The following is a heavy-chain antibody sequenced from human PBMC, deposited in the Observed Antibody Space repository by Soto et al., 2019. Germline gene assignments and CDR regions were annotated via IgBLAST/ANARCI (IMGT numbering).Heavy chain of an antibody. J-gene: IGHJ3*02. V-gene: IGHV4-39*01. D-gene: IGHD3-10*01. CDR3: ARLSSIIHLTRPTPRAAFDI. CDR1: GGSISSSSYY. Sequence: QLQLQESGPGLVKPSETLSLTCTVSGGSISSSSYYWGWIRQPPGKGLEWIGSIYYSGSTYYNPSLKSRVTISVDTSKNQFSLKLSSVTAADTAVYYCARLSSIIHLTRPTPRAAFDIWGQGTMVTVSS. CDR2: IYYSGST.